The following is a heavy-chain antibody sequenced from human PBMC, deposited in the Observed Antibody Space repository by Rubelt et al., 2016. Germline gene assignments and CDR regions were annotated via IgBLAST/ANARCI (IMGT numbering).Heavy chain of an antibody. Sequence: QEQLVQSGAEVKKPGASVKVSCKASGYTFTSYDINWVRQAPGQGLEWLGWMNPNSGHTDYAPKFQGRITMTRNTSISTAYMELSSLRSEDTAVDYCASGVDFWGQGTLVTVSS. CDR1: GYTFTSYD. J-gene: IGHJ4*02. V-gene: IGHV1-8*01. CDR3: ASGVDF. CDR2: MNPNSGHT.